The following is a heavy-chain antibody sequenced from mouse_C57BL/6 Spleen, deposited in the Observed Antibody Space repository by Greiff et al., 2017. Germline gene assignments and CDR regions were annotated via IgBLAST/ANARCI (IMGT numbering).Heavy chain of an antibody. V-gene: IGHV5-6*01. CDR2: ISSGGSYT. CDR1: GFTFSSYG. CDR3: ARLDDYDFAWFAY. Sequence: EVQRVESGGDLVKPGGSLKLSCAASGFTFSSYGMSWVRQTPDKRLEWVATISSGGSYTYYPDSVKGRFTISRDNAKNTLYLQMSSLKSEDTAMYYCARLDDYDFAWFAYWGQGTLVTVSA. D-gene: IGHD2-4*01. J-gene: IGHJ3*01.